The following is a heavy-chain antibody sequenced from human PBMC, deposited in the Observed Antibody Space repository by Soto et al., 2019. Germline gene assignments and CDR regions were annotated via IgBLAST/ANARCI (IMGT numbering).Heavy chain of an antibody. V-gene: IGHV4-34*01. CDR3: ARGRASCLDY. CDR2: INHSGST. D-gene: IGHD2-2*01. J-gene: IGHJ4*02. CDR1: GGSFSGYY. Sequence: QVQLQQWGAGLLKPSDTLSLTCAVYGGSFSGYYWSWIRQPPGKGLELIGEINHSGSTNYNPSLKSRVLISVDTSKNQFPRTLSSVTAADTAVYYCARGRASCLDYWGQGTLVSVSS.